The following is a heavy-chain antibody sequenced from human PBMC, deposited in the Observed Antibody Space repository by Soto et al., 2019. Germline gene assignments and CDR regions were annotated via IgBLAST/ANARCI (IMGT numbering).Heavy chain of an antibody. CDR3: ARDSSGRHDY. CDR1: GGSVRSGSYY. J-gene: IGHJ4*02. Sequence: SETLSLTCSVSGGSVRSGSYYWTWIRQPPGKGLEWIGYIYQSGTTNYNASLKSRVTISIDTSKNQFFLKLNSVTAADTAVYYCARDSSGRHDYWGQGTLVTAPQ. V-gene: IGHV4-61*01. CDR2: IYQSGTT. D-gene: IGHD3-22*01.